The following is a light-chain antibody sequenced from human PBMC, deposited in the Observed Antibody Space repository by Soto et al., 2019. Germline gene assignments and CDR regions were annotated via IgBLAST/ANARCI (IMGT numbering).Light chain of an antibody. CDR1: SSNIGNNY. Sequence: QSALTQPPSVSAAPGQKVTISCSGSSSNIGNNYVSWYQQLPGTASKLLIYENNKRPSGIPDRFSGSKSGTSATLGITGLQTGDEADYYCGTWDSSLSAYVFGTG. J-gene: IGLJ1*01. V-gene: IGLV1-51*02. CDR2: ENN. CDR3: GTWDSSLSAYV.